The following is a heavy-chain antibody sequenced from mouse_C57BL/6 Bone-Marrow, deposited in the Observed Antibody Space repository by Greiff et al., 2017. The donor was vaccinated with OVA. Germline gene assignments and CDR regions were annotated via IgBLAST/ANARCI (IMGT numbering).Heavy chain of an antibody. CDR1: GFTFSSYG. Sequence: EVQLVESGGDLVKPGGSLKLSCAASGFTFSSYGMSWVRQTPDKRLEWVATISSGGSYTYYPDSVKGRCTISRDNAKNTLYLQMSSLKSEDTAMYYCARHGPWGQGTLVTVSA. CDR2: ISSGGSYT. CDR3: ARHGP. V-gene: IGHV5-6*01. J-gene: IGHJ3*01.